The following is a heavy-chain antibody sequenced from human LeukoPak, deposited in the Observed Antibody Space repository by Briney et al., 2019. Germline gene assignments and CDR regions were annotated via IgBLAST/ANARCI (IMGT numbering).Heavy chain of an antibody. CDR1: GYTFTGYY. Sequence: ASVKVSCKASGYTFTGYYMHWVRQAPGQGLEWMGWINPNSGGTNYAQKFQGRVTMTRDTSISTAYMELSRLRSDDTAVYYCARVERTTMTWFDPWGQGTLVTVSS. V-gene: IGHV1-2*02. J-gene: IGHJ5*02. CDR2: INPNSGGT. D-gene: IGHD1-7*01. CDR3: ARVERTTMTWFDP.